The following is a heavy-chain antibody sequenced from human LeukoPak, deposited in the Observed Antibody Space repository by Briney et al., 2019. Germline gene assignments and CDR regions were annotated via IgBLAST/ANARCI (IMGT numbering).Heavy chain of an antibody. Sequence: SGGSLRLSCAASGFTFSSYGMHWVRQAPGKGLEWVAFIRYDGSNKYYADSVKGRLTISRGNSKNTLYLQMNSLRAEDTAVYYCAKGVDILTGYYDYWGQGTLVTVSS. J-gene: IGHJ4*02. D-gene: IGHD3-9*01. CDR3: AKGVDILTGYYDY. CDR1: GFTFSSYG. CDR2: IRYDGSNK. V-gene: IGHV3-30*02.